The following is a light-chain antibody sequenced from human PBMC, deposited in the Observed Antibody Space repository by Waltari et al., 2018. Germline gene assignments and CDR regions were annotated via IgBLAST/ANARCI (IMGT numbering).Light chain of an antibody. J-gene: IGLJ3*02. CDR3: YSYAGSANGV. V-gene: IGLV2-23*02. CDR1: SSDVGGYNL. Sequence: QSALTQPASVSGSPGQSITISCTGTSSDVGGYNLVSWYQQHPDKAPKLVIYGVNNRPSGVSDRFSGSKSGNTASLTISGLQAEDEADYYCYSYAGSANGVFGGGTTLTVL. CDR2: GVN.